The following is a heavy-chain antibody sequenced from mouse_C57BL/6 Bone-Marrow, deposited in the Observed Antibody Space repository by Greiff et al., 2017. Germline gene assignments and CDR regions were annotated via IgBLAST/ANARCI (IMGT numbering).Heavy chain of an antibody. D-gene: IGHD2-4*01. J-gene: IGHJ2*01. CDR3: ARDDYSYLDY. CDR1: GYAFTNYL. Sequence: VQLQQSGAELVRPGTSVKVSCKASGYAFTNYLIEWVKQRPGQGLEWIGVINPGGGGTNYNEKFKGKATLTADKSSSTAYMQLSSLTSEDSAVYFCARDDYSYLDYWGQGTTLTVSS. V-gene: IGHV1-54*01. CDR2: INPGGGGT.